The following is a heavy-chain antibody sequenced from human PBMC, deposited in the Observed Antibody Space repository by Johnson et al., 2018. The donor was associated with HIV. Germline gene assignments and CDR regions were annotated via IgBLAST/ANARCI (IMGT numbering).Heavy chain of an antibody. CDR3: TTEGVRDGYNLAFDI. Sequence: QVQLVESGGGLIQPGGSLRLSCAASGFTVSSNYMSWVRQAPGKGLEWVSYISSSGSTIYYADSVKGRFTISRDNAKNSLYLQMNSLRAEDTAVYYCTTEGVRDGYNLAFDIWGQGTMVTVSS. D-gene: IGHD5-24*01. J-gene: IGHJ3*02. V-gene: IGHV3-11*04. CDR1: GFTVSSNY. CDR2: ISSSGSTI.